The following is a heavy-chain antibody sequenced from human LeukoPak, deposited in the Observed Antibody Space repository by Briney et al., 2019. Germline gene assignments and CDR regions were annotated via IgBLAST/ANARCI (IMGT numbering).Heavy chain of an antibody. V-gene: IGHV4-4*02. D-gene: IGHD5-18*01. J-gene: IGHJ3*02. Sequence: PSGTLSLTCAVSGGSISSSNWWNWVRQPPGKGLEWIGEIYHSGSTNYNPSLKSRVTISVDKSKNQFSLKLSSVTAADTAVYYCARDVRLPRRAFDIWGKGKMVTVSS. CDR3: ARDVRLPRRAFDI. CDR1: GGSISSSNW. CDR2: IYHSGST.